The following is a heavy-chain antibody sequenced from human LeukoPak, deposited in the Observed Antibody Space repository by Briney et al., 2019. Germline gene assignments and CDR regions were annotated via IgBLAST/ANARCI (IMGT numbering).Heavy chain of an antibody. CDR2: INHSGST. CDR1: GGSFSGYY. Sequence: SETLSLTCAVYGGSFSGYYWSWIRQPPGKGLEWIGEINHSGSTNYNPSLKSRVTISVDTSKNQLSLKLSSVTAADTAVYYCARGRHSSGWVASNWGQGTLVTVSS. CDR3: ARGRHSSGWVASN. D-gene: IGHD6-19*01. V-gene: IGHV4-34*01. J-gene: IGHJ4*02.